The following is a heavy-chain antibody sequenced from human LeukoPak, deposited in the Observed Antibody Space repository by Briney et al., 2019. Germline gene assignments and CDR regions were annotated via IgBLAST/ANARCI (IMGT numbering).Heavy chain of an antibody. V-gene: IGHV4-4*02. D-gene: IGHD1-26*01. CDR3: SRESGAFCPFGY. CDR2: VSLAGQT. Sequence: NPGGSLRLSCAASGFTFSNAWMSWVRQPPGQGLEWIGEVSLAGQTNYNPSLNGRVTMSLDESSNQLSLKLTSVTAADTAIYYCSRESGAFCPFGYWGQGTLVIVPS. J-gene: IGHJ4*02. CDR1: GFTFSNAW.